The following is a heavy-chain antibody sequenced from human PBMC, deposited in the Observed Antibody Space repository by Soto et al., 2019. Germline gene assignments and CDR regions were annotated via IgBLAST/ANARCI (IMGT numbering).Heavy chain of an antibody. D-gene: IGHD1-1*01. Sequence: QVQLVQSGGEVKKPGDSVRVSCKTSGYAFDTSGVTWVRQAPGEGLEWMGWISTYNGRTKYSQKFQGRLTMTTESVSTTVYMELKSLTFDDTAVYFCARDRTGTSCHDYWGQGSLVTVSS. J-gene: IGHJ4*02. CDR2: ISTYNGRT. CDR3: ARDRTGTSCHDY. CDR1: GYAFDTSG. V-gene: IGHV1-18*01.